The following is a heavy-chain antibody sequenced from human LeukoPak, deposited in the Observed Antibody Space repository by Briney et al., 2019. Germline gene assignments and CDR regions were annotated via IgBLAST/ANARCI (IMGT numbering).Heavy chain of an antibody. J-gene: IGHJ5*02. CDR2: ISYDGSNK. V-gene: IGHV3-30-3*01. Sequence: PGGSLRLSCVASKFTFSSYWMSWVRQSPGKGLEWVAVISYDGSNKYYADSVKGRFTISRDNSKNTLYLQMNSLRAEDTAVYYCARDPDYGDYLNWFDPWGQGTLVTVSS. CDR1: KFTFSSYW. D-gene: IGHD4-17*01. CDR3: ARDPDYGDYLNWFDP.